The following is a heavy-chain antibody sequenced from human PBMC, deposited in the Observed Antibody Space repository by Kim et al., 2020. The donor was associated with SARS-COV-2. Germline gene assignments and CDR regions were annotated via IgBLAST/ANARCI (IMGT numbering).Heavy chain of an antibody. V-gene: IGHV4-34*01. CDR1: GGSFSGYY. D-gene: IGHD2-15*01. J-gene: IGHJ3*02. Sequence: SETLSLTCAVYGGSFSGYYWSWIRQPPGKGLEWIGEINHSGSTNYNPSLKSRVTISVDTSKNQFSLKLSSVTAADTAVYYCARGPYVVVVAATHGRAFDIWGQGTMVTVSS. CDR3: ARGPYVVVVAATHGRAFDI. CDR2: INHSGST.